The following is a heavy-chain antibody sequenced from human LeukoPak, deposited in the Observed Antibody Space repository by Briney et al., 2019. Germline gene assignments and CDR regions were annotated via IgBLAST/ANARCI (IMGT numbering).Heavy chain of an antibody. V-gene: IGHV4-38-2*01. D-gene: IGHD6-19*01. CDR1: GYSISSDKY. J-gene: IGHJ5*02. Sequence: PSETLSLTCEVSGYSISSDKYWGWIRPPPGKGLGWIGTIYHTGSTFYNPSLKSRVSISVDTSKNQFSLRFTSVTAADTAIYYCARSHSGWQGHNNWFDPWGQGTLVTVSS. CDR2: IYHTGST. CDR3: ARSHSGWQGHNNWFDP.